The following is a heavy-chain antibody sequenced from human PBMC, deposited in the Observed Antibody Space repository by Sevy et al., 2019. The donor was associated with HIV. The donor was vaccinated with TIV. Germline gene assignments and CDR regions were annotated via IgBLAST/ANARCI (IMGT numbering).Heavy chain of an antibody. CDR1: GFTFSSYS. J-gene: IGHJ4*02. CDR2: ISSSSSYI. D-gene: IGHD3-9*01. V-gene: IGHV3-21*01. CDR3: ARDLLDFKYYDILTGYYFSFIMDY. Sequence: GGSLKLSCAASGFTFSSYSMNWVRQAPGKGLEWVSSISSSSSYIYYADSVKGRFTISRDNAKNSLYLQMNSLRAEDTAVYYCARDLLDFKYYDILTGYYFSFIMDYWGQGTLVTVSS.